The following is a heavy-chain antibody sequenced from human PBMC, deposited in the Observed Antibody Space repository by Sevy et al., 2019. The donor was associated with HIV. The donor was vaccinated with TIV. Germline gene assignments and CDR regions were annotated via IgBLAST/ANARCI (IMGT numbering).Heavy chain of an antibody. CDR1: GFTFSSYG. J-gene: IGHJ6*02. CDR2: IWYDGSNK. V-gene: IGHV3-33*01. Sequence: GGSLRLSCAASGFTFSSYGMHWVRQAPGKGLEWVAVIWYDGSNKYYADSVKGRFTISRDNSKNTLYLQMNSLRAEDTAVYYCARGLAAYYYGMDVWGQGTTVTVSS. CDR3: ARGLAAYYYGMDV.